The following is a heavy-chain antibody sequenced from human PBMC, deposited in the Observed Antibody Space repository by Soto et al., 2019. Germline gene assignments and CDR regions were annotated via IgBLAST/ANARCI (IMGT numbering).Heavy chain of an antibody. CDR3: ARPLWRDDYNWGYFDL. CDR1: GFTFSSYA. Sequence: QVQLVESGGGVVQPGRSLRLSCAASGFTFSSYAMHWVRQAPGKGLEWVAVISYDGSNKYYADSVKGRFTISRDNSKXXLYLQMNSLRTEDTAVYYCARPLWRDDYNWGYFDLWGRGTLVTASS. V-gene: IGHV3-30-3*01. J-gene: IGHJ2*01. D-gene: IGHD4-4*01. CDR2: ISYDGSNK.